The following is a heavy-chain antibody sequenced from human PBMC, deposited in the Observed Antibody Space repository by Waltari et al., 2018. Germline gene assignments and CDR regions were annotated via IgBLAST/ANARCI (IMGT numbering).Heavy chain of an antibody. CDR3: ARAPLSFGNPLDRGAFDI. D-gene: IGHD3-10*01. Sequence: QVQLQESGPGLVKPSGTLSLTCPVSGGSISSSTWWGWVRPPPGKGLEWIGEIYHSGSTNYNPSLKSRVTISVDKSKNQFSLKLSSVTAADTAVYYCARAPLSFGNPLDRGAFDIWGQGTMVTVSS. CDR2: IYHSGST. J-gene: IGHJ3*02. CDR1: GGSISSSTW. V-gene: IGHV4-4*02.